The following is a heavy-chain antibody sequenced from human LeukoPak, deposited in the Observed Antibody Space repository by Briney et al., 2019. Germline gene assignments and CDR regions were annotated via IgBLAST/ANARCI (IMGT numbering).Heavy chain of an antibody. CDR3: TRDSQDSYVYYMVV. J-gene: IGHJ6*03. CDR2: INQDGSVK. Sequence: GGSLRLSCAASRFTFSSYWMSWVRQAPGKGPEWVANINQDGSVKYYVDSVKGRFTISRDSATNSLYPQMNSLRAEDTAVYYCTRDSQDSYVYYMVVWGKGTTVTVSS. V-gene: IGHV3-7*01. CDR1: RFTFSSYW. D-gene: IGHD3-10*02.